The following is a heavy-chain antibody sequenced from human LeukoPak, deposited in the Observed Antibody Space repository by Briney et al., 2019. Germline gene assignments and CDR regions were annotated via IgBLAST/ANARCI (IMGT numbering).Heavy chain of an antibody. CDR1: GFTFSSYA. J-gene: IGHJ4*02. CDR2: ISYDGSNK. CDR3: ARVKGMIVVVDYFDY. D-gene: IGHD3-22*01. V-gene: IGHV3-30-3*01. Sequence: SGGSLRLSCAASGFTFSSYAMHWVRQAPGKGLEWVAVISYDGSNKYYADSVKGRFTISRDNAKNSLYLQMNSLRAEDTAVYYCARVKGMIVVVDYFDYWGQGTLVTVSS.